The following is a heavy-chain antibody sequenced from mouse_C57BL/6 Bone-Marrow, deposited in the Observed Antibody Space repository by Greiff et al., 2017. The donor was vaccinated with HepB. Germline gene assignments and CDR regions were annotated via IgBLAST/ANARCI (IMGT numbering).Heavy chain of an antibody. Sequence: VKLMESGPGLVQPSQSLSITCTVSGFSLTSYGVHWVRQSPGKGLEWLGVIWSGGSTDYNAAFISRLSLSKDNSKSQVFFKMNSLQADDTAIYYCASKTRGNYFYYAMDYWGQGTSVTVSS. D-gene: IGHD2-1*01. V-gene: IGHV2-2*01. J-gene: IGHJ4*01. CDR1: GFSLTSYG. CDR3: ASKTRGNYFYYAMDY. CDR2: IWSGGST.